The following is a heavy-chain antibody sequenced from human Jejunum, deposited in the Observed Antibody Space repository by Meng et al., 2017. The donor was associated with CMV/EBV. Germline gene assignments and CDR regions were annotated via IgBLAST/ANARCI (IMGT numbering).Heavy chain of an antibody. D-gene: IGHD3-3*01. Sequence: SGFAVSSDGMHWVRQAPGKGVEWVAFIRYDGGIQHYADSVKGRFTISRDSSKNTLYLQMNSLRTKDTAVYYCAKAVKDVDFWRGPWGQGTLVTVSS. J-gene: IGHJ5*02. CDR1: GFAVSSDG. V-gene: IGHV3-30*02. CDR2: IRYDGGIQ. CDR3: AKAVKDVDFWRGP.